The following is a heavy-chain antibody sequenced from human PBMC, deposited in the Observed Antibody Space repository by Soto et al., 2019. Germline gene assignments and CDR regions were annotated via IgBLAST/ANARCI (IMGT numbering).Heavy chain of an antibody. CDR1: GFTFTTYN. J-gene: IGHJ3*01. CDR2: ISVSSTYI. D-gene: IGHD2-8*01. CDR3: ARGQSSVSNSKNAFHL. Sequence: GGSLRLSCTASGFTFTTYNMNWVRQAPGKGLEWVSSISVSSTYIYYIDSVRGRFTISRDNAKSSVYLQMNNLRAEDTANYFCARGQSSVSNSKNAFHLWGQGTTVTVSS. V-gene: IGHV3-21*01.